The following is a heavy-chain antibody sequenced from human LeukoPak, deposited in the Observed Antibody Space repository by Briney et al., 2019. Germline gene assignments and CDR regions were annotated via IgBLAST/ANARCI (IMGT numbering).Heavy chain of an antibody. CDR1: GFTFSDYY. CDR3: ARGSFLITFGGLIV. Sequence: GGSLRLSCAASGFTFSDYYMSWIRQAPGKGLEWLSYIGSSNTIYSADSVKGRFTISRDNAKNSLYLQMNSLRAEDTAVYYCARGSFLITFGGLIVWGQGTPVTVSS. D-gene: IGHD3-16*02. V-gene: IGHV3-11*04. CDR2: IGSSNTI. J-gene: IGHJ4*02.